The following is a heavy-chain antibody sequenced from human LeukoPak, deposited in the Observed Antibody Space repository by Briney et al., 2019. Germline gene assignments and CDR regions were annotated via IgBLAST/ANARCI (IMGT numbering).Heavy chain of an antibody. CDR1: GGSFSGYY. D-gene: IGHD1-26*01. CDR2: INHSGST. Sequence: PSETLSLTCAAYGGSFSGYYWSWIRQPPGKGLEWVGEINHSGSTNSNTSIKSRVTISVDTSKNQFSLKMSSVTAADTAVYYCARTATRELKEGGTYYFDYWGQGTLVTVSS. CDR3: ARTATRELKEGGTYYFDY. V-gene: IGHV4-34*01. J-gene: IGHJ4*02.